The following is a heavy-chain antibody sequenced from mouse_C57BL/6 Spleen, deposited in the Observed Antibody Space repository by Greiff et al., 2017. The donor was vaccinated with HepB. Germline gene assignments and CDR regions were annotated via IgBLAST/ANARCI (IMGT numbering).Heavy chain of an antibody. CDR2: INPNNGGT. CDR1: GYTFTDYN. Sequence: VQLQQSGPELVKPGASVKIPCKASGYTFTDYNMDWVKQSHGKSLEWIGDINPNNGGTIYNQKFKGKATLTVDKSSSTAYMELRSLTSEDTAVYYCARCLTGYYYAMDYWGQGTSVTVSS. D-gene: IGHD4-1*01. CDR3: ARCLTGYYYAMDY. V-gene: IGHV1-18*01. J-gene: IGHJ4*01.